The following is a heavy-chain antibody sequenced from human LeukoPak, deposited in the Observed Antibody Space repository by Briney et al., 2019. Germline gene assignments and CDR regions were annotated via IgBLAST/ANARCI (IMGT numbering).Heavy chain of an antibody. CDR3: ARGAIWSGYWDY. Sequence: GASVKVSCKASGYTFTGYYMHWVRQAPGQGLEWMGRINPNSGGTNYAQKFQGRVTMTRDTSISTAYMERSRLRSDDTAVYYCARGAIWSGYWDYWGQGTLVTVSS. CDR2: INPNSGGT. J-gene: IGHJ4*02. D-gene: IGHD3-3*01. V-gene: IGHV1-2*02. CDR1: GYTFTGYY.